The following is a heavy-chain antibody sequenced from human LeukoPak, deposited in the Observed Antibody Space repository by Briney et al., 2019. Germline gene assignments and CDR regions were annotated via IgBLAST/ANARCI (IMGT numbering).Heavy chain of an antibody. CDR1: GGSISSYY. CDR3: ARAPGDYFDY. V-gene: IGHV4-59*01. D-gene: IGHD4-17*01. Sequence: SETLSLTCTVSGGSISSYYWSWIRQPPGKGLEWIGYIYYSGSTNYNPSLKSRVTISVDTSKNQFTLKLSSVTAADTAVYYCARAPGDYFDYWGQGTLVTVSS. J-gene: IGHJ4*02. CDR2: IYYSGST.